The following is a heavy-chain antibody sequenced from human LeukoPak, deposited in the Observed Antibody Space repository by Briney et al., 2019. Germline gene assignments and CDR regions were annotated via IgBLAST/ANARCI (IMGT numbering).Heavy chain of an antibody. CDR3: AREIAVAGPRALDY. V-gene: IGHV4-61*08. CDR1: GGSISSGGYS. CDR2: ISSSGGT. J-gene: IGHJ4*02. Sequence: SETLSLTCAVSGGSISSGGYSWSWIRQPPGKGLEWIRYISSSGGTDYNPSLKSRVTISVDTSKNQLSLKLGSVTAADTAVYYCAREIAVAGPRALDYWGQGTLVTVSS. D-gene: IGHD6-19*01.